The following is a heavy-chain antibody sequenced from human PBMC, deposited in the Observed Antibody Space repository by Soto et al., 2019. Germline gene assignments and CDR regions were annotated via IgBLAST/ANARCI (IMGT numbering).Heavy chain of an antibody. CDR1: GYTFTSYG. J-gene: IGHJ5*02. D-gene: IGHD3-10*01. Sequence: QVQLVQSGAEVKKPGASVKVSCKASGYTFTSYGISWVRQAPGQGLEWMGWISAYNGNTNYAQKLQGRVTMTTDTSTSTAYMELRSLRSDDTAVYYCARDRLVTWDYYGSGSYYNGGNWFDPWGQGTLVTVSS. CDR3: ARDRLVTWDYYGSGSYYNGGNWFDP. CDR2: ISAYNGNT. V-gene: IGHV1-18*04.